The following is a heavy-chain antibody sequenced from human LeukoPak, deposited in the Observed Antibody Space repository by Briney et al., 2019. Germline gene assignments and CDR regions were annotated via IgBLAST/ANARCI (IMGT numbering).Heavy chain of an antibody. CDR3: ARALGYCSSTSCPPHMDV. J-gene: IGHJ6*02. D-gene: IGHD2-2*01. CDR2: ISSSSSYI. CDR1: GFTFSSYS. V-gene: IGHV3-21*01. Sequence: GGSLRLSCAASGFTFSSYSMNWVRQAPGKGLEWVPSISSSSSYIYYADSVKGRFTISRDNAKNSLYLQMNSLRAEDTAVYYCARALGYCSSTSCPPHMDVWGQGTTVTVSS.